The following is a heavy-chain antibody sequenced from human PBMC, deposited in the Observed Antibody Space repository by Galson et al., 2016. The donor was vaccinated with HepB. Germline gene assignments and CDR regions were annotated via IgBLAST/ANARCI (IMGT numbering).Heavy chain of an antibody. Sequence: SLRLSCAASGFIFSDAWMTWVRQIPGKGLEWVAHIKNPIEGTTGAATVSYAAPVKGRFIISRDNSKSTLYLHMNSLKTEDTGLYYCATYGSGGKFDFWGQGTLVTVSS. V-gene: IGHV3-15*01. J-gene: IGHJ4*02. CDR3: ATYGSGGKFDF. CDR1: GFIFSDAW. D-gene: IGHD3-10*01. CDR2: IKNPIEGTTGAATV.